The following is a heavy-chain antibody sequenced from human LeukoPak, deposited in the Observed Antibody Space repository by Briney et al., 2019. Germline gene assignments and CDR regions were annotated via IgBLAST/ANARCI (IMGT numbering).Heavy chain of an antibody. V-gene: IGHV4-59*08. Sequence: PSETLSLTCTVSGGSISSYYWSWIRQPPGKGLEWVGDIYYSGSSNYYPSLKSRVTISVDTSKTQFSLTLSPVTAADTAVYYCARSNYGSGSHAFDIWGQGTMVTVSS. CDR2: IYYSGSS. CDR1: GGSISSYY. J-gene: IGHJ3*02. CDR3: ARSNYGSGSHAFDI. D-gene: IGHD3-10*01.